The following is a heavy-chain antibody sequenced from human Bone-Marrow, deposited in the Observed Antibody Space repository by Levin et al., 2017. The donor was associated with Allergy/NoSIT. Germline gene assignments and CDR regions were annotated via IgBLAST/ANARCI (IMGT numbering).Heavy chain of an antibody. CDR2: MNPNSGNT. CDR1: GYTFTSYD. D-gene: IGHD6-19*01. Sequence: ASVKVSCKASGYTFTSYDINWVRQATGQGLEWMGWMNPNSGNTGYAQKFQGRVTMTRNTSISTAYMELSSLRSEDTAVYYCARGSYSSGWYGIDYWGRGTLVTVSS. J-gene: IGHJ4*02. CDR3: ARGSYSSGWYGIDY. V-gene: IGHV1-8*01.